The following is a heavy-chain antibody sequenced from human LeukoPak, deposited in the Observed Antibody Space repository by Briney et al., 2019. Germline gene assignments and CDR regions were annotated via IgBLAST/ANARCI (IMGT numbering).Heavy chain of an antibody. CDR2: IIPILGIA. J-gene: IGHJ6*02. CDR1: GGTFSSYA. Sequence: GSSVKVSCKASGGTFSSYAIRWVRQAPGQGLEWMGRIIPILGIANYAQKFQGRVTITADKSTSTAYMELSSLRSEDTAVYYCARVIPVLEPQGLYSYGDLYYYYGMDVWGQGTTVTVSS. V-gene: IGHV1-69*04. CDR3: ARVIPVLEPQGLYSYGDLYYYYGMDV. D-gene: IGHD5-18*01.